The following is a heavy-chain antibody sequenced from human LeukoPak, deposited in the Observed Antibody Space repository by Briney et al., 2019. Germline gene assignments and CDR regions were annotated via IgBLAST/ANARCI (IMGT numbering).Heavy chain of an antibody. CDR3: ARPYDSSGPTPAFDI. D-gene: IGHD3-22*01. V-gene: IGHV3-21*01. CDR2: ISSSSSYI. CDR1: GFTFSSYE. Sequence: GGSLRLSCAASGFTFSSYEMNWVRQAPGKGLEWVSSISSSSSYIYYADSVKGRFTISRDNAKNSLYLQMNSLRAEDTAVYYCARPYDSSGPTPAFDIWGQGTMVTVSS. J-gene: IGHJ3*02.